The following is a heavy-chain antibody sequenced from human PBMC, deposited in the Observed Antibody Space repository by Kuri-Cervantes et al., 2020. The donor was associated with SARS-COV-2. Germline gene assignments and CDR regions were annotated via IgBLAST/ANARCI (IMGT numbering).Heavy chain of an antibody. CDR1: GFPFRSYW. CDR3: TSQTSGDY. D-gene: IGHD1-26*01. J-gene: IGHJ4*02. CDR2: IRSKANSYAT. V-gene: IGHV3-73*01. Sequence: GESLKISCAASGFPFRSYWMHWVRQAPGKGLEWVGRIRSKANSYATAYAASVKGRFTISRDDSKNTAYLQMNSLKTEDTAVYYCTSQTSGDYWGQGTLVTVSS.